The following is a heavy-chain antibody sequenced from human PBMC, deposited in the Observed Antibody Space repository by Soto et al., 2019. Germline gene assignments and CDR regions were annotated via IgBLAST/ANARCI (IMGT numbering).Heavy chain of an antibody. D-gene: IGHD5-18*01. V-gene: IGHV3-48*03. J-gene: IGHJ6*02. CDR2: ISSSGSTI. Sequence: GGSLRLSCAASGFTFSSYEMNWVRQAPGKGLEWVSYISSSGSTIYYADSVKGRFTISRDSAKNSLYLQMNSLRAEDTAVYYCAGDRTYSYGYRLGGMDVWGQGTTVTVSS. CDR1: GFTFSSYE. CDR3: AGDRTYSYGYRLGGMDV.